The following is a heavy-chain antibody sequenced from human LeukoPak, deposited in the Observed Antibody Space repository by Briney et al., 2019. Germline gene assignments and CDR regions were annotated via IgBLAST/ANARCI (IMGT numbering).Heavy chain of an antibody. V-gene: IGHV3-30*18. CDR2: ISYDGSNK. Sequence: GGSLRLSCAASGFTFSSYGMHWVRQAPGKGLEWVAVISYDGSNKYYADSVKGRFTISRDNSKNTLYLQMNSLRAEDTAVYYCAKDRARRTPFDYWGQGNLVTVSS. J-gene: IGHJ4*02. CDR1: GFTFSSYG. D-gene: IGHD3-10*01. CDR3: AKDRARRTPFDY.